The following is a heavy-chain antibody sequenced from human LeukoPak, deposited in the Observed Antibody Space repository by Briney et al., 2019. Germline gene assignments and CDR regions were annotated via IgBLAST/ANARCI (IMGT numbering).Heavy chain of an antibody. V-gene: IGHV3-11*05. CDR3: ARVPYDCSSTSCYPNWFDP. J-gene: IGHJ5*02. CDR1: GFTFSDYY. D-gene: IGHD2-2*01. Sequence: PGGSLRLSCAASGFTFSDYYMSWIRQAPGKGLEWVSYISSSSYTNYADSVKGRFTISRDNAKNSLYLQMNSLRAEDTAVYYCARVPYDCSSTSCYPNWFDPWGQGTLVTVSS. CDR2: ISSSSYT.